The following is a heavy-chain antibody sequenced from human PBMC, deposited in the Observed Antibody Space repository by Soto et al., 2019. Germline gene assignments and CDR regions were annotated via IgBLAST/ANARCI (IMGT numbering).Heavy chain of an antibody. Sequence: EVQLVESGGGLVKPGESLRLSCEASGASFTNAWMNWVRQAPGKGLEWVGRIKTRIDSATTDYAAPVKGRFTISRDDSKNTLNLKMDSLKTEDTAVYYCTTEDPSWLRGLEYWGQGTLVTVSS. D-gene: IGHD5-12*01. CDR3: TTEDPSWLRGLEY. CDR1: GASFTNAW. J-gene: IGHJ4*02. V-gene: IGHV3-15*01. CDR2: IKTRIDSATT.